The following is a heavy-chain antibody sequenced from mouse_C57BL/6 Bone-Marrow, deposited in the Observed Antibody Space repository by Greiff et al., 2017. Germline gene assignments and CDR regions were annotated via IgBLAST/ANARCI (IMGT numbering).Heavy chain of an antibody. Sequence: EVQLQQSGAELVRPGASVKLSCTASGFNIKDDYMHWVKQRPEQGLEWIGWIDPENGDTEYASKFQGKATITADTSSNTAYLQLSSLTSEDTAVDYCTTYGSSLWYFDVWGTGTTVTVSS. J-gene: IGHJ1*03. D-gene: IGHD1-1*01. CDR3: TTYGSSLWYFDV. CDR2: IDPENGDT. CDR1: GFNIKDDY. V-gene: IGHV14-4*01.